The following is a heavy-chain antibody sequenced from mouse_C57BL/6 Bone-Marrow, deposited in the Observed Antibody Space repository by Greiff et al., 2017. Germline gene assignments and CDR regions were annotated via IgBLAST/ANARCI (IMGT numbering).Heavy chain of an antibody. V-gene: IGHV2-2*01. CDR3: ARNARYYDWYFDV. D-gene: IGHD1-1*01. J-gene: IGHJ1*03. CDR1: GFSLTSYG. CDR2: IWSGGRT. Sequence: VQLQQSGPGLVQPSQRLSITCTVSGFSLTSYGVHWVRQSPGKGLEWLGVIWSGGRTDYNAAFISRLSISKDNFKIQVFVKMNSLQADDTAIYYCARNARYYDWYFDVWGTGTTVTVSS.